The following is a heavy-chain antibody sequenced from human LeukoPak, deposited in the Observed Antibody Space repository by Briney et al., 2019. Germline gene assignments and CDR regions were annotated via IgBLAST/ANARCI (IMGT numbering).Heavy chain of an antibody. J-gene: IGHJ4*02. CDR3: AILYHSSSSVWAGG. CDR1: GGTFSSYA. D-gene: IGHD6-6*01. V-gene: IGHV1-69*04. Sequence: SVKVSCKASGGTFSSYAISWVRQAPGQGLEWMGRIIPILGIANYAQKFQGRVAITADKSTSTAYMELSSLRSEDTAVYYCAILYHSSSSVWAGGWGQGTLVTVSS. CDR2: IIPILGIA.